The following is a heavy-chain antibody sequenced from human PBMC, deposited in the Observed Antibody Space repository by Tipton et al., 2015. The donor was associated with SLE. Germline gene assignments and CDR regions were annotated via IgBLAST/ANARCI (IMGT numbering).Heavy chain of an antibody. V-gene: IGHV4-34*08. CDR2: INHSGST. CDR3: AAGYYGSGSYYH. Sequence: LRLSCAVYGETFSDYYWNWIRQPPGKGLEWIGEINHSGSTNYNPSLKSRVAISVDTSKNQFSLNLSSVTAADTAVYYCAAGYYGSGSYYHWGQGTLVTVSS. J-gene: IGHJ4*02. D-gene: IGHD3-10*01. CDR1: GETFSDYY.